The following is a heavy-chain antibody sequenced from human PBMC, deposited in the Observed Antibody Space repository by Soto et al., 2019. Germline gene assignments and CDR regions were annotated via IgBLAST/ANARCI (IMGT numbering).Heavy chain of an antibody. CDR1: GGSISSGDYY. J-gene: IGHJ4*02. CDR2: IYYSGST. CDR3: ARGRLWGSYRSNLDY. V-gene: IGHV4-30-4*01. D-gene: IGHD3-16*02. Sequence: SETLSLTCTVSGGSISSGDYYWSWIRQPPGKGLEWIGYIYYSGSTYYNPSLKSRVTISVDTSKNQFSLKLSSVTAADTAVYYCARGRLWGSYRSNLDYWGQGTLVTVSS.